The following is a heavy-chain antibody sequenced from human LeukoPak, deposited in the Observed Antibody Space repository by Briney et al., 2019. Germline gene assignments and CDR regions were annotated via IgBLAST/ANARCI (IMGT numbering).Heavy chain of an antibody. V-gene: IGHV4-34*01. J-gene: IGHJ4*02. D-gene: IGHD2-15*01. Sequence: PSETLSLTCAVYGGSFSGYYWSWIRQPPGKGLEWIGEINHSGSTNYNPSLKSRVTISVDTSKNQFSLKLSSVTAADTAVYYCARDCSGGSCYSELDYWGQGTLVTVSS. CDR3: ARDCSGGSCYSELDY. CDR2: INHSGST. CDR1: GGSFSGYY.